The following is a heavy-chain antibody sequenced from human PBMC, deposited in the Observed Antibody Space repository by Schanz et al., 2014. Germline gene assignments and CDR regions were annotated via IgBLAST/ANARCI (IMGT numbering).Heavy chain of an antibody. D-gene: IGHD3-3*01. CDR1: GFTFSAYA. V-gene: IGHV3-23*04. J-gene: IGHJ4*02. CDR2: INGDGSRT. Sequence: EVHLVESGGGLVQPGGSLRLSCAASGFTFSAYAMTWVRQIPGKGLEWVSRINGDGSRTAYADSVKGRFTISRDNSKNTVYLQMNSLRAEDTAVYYCVRDSFFAFDYWGQGTLVTVSS. CDR3: VRDSFFAFDY.